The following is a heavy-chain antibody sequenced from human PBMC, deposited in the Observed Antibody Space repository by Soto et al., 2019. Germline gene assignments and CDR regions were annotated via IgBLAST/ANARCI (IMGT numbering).Heavy chain of an antibody. V-gene: IGHV1-46*01. CDR3: ARDRVGATFDC. CDR2: ISPSVGST. Sequence: ASVKVSCKASGYTFTSYYMHWLRQAPGQGLEWMGIISPSVGSTTYAQTFQGRVTMTRDTSTSTVYMELSSLRSEDTAVYYCARDRVGATFDCWGQGTLVTVSS. D-gene: IGHD1-26*01. J-gene: IGHJ4*02. CDR1: GYTFTSYY.